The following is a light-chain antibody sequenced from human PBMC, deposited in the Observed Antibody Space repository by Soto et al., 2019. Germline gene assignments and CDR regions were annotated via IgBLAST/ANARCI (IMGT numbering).Light chain of an antibody. CDR1: SSDVGSYNL. J-gene: IGLJ1*01. CDR2: EVS. CDR3: CSYAGSTTEV. V-gene: IGLV2-23*02. Sequence: QSVLTQPASVSGSPGQWITISCTGTSSDVGSYNLVSWYQQHPGKAPKLMIYEVSKRPSGVSNRFSGSKSGNTASLTISGLQAEDEADYYCCSYAGSTTEVFGTGTKVTVL.